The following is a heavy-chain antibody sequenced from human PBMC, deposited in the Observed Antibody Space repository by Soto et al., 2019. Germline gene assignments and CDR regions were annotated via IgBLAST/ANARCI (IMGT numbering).Heavy chain of an antibody. CDR3: AKDRRLGSLFWLDYFDY. Sequence: GGSLRLSCAASGFTFSSYAMSWVRQAPGKGLEWVSAISGSGGSTYYADTVKGRFTISRDNSKNTLYLQMNSQRAEDTAVYKCAKDRRLGSLFWLDYFDYWGQGTLVTVSS. D-gene: IGHD3-16*01. J-gene: IGHJ4*02. CDR2: ISGSGGST. CDR1: GFTFSSYA. V-gene: IGHV3-23*01.